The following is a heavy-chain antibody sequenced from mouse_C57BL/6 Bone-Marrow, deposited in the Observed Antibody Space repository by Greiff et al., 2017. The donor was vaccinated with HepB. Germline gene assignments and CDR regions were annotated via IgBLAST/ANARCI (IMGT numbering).Heavy chain of an antibody. CDR2: ISSGGSYT. CDR3: ARRVGITTVVAHEDHWYFDV. V-gene: IGHV5-6*02. Sequence: DVMLVESGGDLVKPGGSLKLSCAASGFTFSSYGMSWVRQTPDKRLEWVATISSGGSYTYYPDSVKGRFTISRDNAKNTLYLQMSSLKSEDTAMYYCARRVGITTVVAHEDHWYFDVWGTGTTVTVSS. D-gene: IGHD1-1*01. CDR1: GFTFSSYG. J-gene: IGHJ1*03.